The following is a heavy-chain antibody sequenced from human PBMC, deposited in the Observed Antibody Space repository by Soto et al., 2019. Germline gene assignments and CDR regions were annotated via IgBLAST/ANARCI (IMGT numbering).Heavy chain of an antibody. CDR2: ISYDGSYQ. Sequence: HVQLVEAGGGVVQPGTSLRLSCEASGFAFNKFGMHWVRQAPGKGLEWVAFISYDGSYQYYADSVQGRLTITRDNSMHTLNMQLNSLRREDTAVYYGAKGGEVGGVLGDHWGQGTLVTVSS. V-gene: IGHV3-30*18. D-gene: IGHD1-26*01. CDR1: GFAFNKFG. CDR3: AKGGEVGGVLGDH. J-gene: IGHJ4*02.